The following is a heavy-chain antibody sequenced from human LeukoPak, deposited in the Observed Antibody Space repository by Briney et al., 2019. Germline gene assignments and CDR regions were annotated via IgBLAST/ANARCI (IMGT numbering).Heavy chain of an antibody. CDR2: ITSSSSYI. CDR1: GFTFSSYS. D-gene: IGHD3-9*01. V-gene: IGHV3-21*04. CDR3: AKQGRDWLRDYYYYMDV. Sequence: GGSLRLSCAASGFTFSSYSMNWVRQAPGKGLEWVSSITSSSSYIYYADSVKGRFTISRDNAKNSLYLQMNSLRAEDTAVYYCAKQGRDWLRDYYYYMDVWGKGTTVTISS. J-gene: IGHJ6*03.